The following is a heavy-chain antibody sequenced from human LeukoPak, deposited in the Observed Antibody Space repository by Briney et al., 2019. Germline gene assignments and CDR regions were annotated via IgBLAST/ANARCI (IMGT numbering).Heavy chain of an antibody. D-gene: IGHD3-10*01. CDR1: GGSFSGYY. CDR3: ARGWWIGYYGSGSTLYFDY. CDR2: INHSGST. J-gene: IGHJ4*02. Sequence: TSETLSLTCAVYGGSFSGYYWSWIRQPPGKGLEWVGEINHSGSTNYNPSLKSRVTISVDTSKNQFSLKLSSVTAADTAVYYCARGWWIGYYGSGSTLYFDYWGQGTLVTVSS. V-gene: IGHV4-34*01.